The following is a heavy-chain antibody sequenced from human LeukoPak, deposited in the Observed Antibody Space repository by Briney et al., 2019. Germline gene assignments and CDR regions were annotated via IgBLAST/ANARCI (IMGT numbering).Heavy chain of an antibody. J-gene: IGHJ6*02. Sequence: GGSLRLSCAASGFTFSNYWMYWVRQAPGKGLVWVSRINTDGSSTRYADSVKGRFTISRDNSKNTLYLQMNSLRAEDTAVYYCASRGMDVWGQGTTVTVSS. CDR2: INTDGSST. CDR3: ASRGMDV. V-gene: IGHV3-74*01. CDR1: GFTFSNYW.